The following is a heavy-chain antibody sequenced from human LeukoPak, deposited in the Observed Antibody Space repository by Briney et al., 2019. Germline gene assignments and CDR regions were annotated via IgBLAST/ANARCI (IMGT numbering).Heavy chain of an antibody. J-gene: IGHJ4*02. Sequence: GRSLRLSCAASGFTFSSYAMHWVRQAPGKGLEWVAVISYDGSNKYYADSVKGRFTISGDNSKNTLYLQMNSLRAEDTAVYFCARDGARYYFGYWGQGTLVTVSS. CDR2: ISYDGSNK. CDR1: GFTFSSYA. V-gene: IGHV3-30-3*01. CDR3: ARDGARYYFGY. D-gene: IGHD1-26*01.